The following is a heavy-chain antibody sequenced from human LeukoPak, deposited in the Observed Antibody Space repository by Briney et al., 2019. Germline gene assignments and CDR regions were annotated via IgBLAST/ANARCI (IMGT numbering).Heavy chain of an antibody. J-gene: IGHJ4*02. CDR1: GYTFTSYY. Sequence: VSVKVSCKASGYTFTSYYMHWVRQAPGQGLEWMGIINPSGGSTSYAQKFQGRVTMTRDTSTSTVYMELSSLRSEDTAVYYCARGEEAYYDSSGYYFDYWGQGTLVTVSS. D-gene: IGHD3-22*01. CDR3: ARGEEAYYDSSGYYFDY. CDR2: INPSGGST. V-gene: IGHV1-46*01.